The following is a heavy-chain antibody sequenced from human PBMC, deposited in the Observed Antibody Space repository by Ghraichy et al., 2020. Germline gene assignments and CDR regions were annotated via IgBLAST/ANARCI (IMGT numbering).Heavy chain of an antibody. CDR1: GGSITSDNW. V-gene: IGHV4-4*02. D-gene: IGHD3-10*01. Sequence: SETLSLTCVVSGGSITSDNWWSWVRQAPGKGLEWIGEIFHSGTSDYNPSFKSRVTISVDKSENQFSLILTSVTAADTAVYYCARNPDTRSSGYGTDVWGQGTTVTVSS. J-gene: IGHJ6*01. CDR3: ARNPDTRSSGYGTDV. CDR2: IFHSGTS.